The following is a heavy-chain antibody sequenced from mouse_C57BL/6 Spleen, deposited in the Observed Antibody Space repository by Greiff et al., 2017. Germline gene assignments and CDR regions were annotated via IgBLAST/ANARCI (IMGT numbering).Heavy chain of an antibody. CDR3: ARSGGKSTMVTTGAMDY. V-gene: IGHV1-4*01. CDR1: GYTFTSYT. CDR2: INPSSGYT. J-gene: IGHJ4*01. D-gene: IGHD2-1*01. Sequence: VQLQQSGAELARPGASVKMSCKASGYTFTSYTMHWVKQRPGQGLAWIGYINPSSGYTKYTQKFKDKATLTADKSSSTAYMQLSSLTSEDSAVYYCARSGGKSTMVTTGAMDYWGQGTSVTVSS.